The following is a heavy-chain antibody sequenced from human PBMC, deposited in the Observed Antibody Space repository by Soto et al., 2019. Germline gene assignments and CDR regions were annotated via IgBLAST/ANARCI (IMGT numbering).Heavy chain of an antibody. D-gene: IGHD6-25*01. V-gene: IGHV3-7*03. Sequence: DVQLVESGGGLVQPGGSLRLSCAASGFTFSMYWMTWVRQAPGKGLEWVANIKQDGSEKYYVDSVKGRFTISRDNAKNSLYLQMNSLRAEDTAVYYCAIEEGSAAYFDYRGQGTLVTVSS. CDR3: AIEEGSAAYFDY. J-gene: IGHJ4*02. CDR2: IKQDGSEK. CDR1: GFTFSMYW.